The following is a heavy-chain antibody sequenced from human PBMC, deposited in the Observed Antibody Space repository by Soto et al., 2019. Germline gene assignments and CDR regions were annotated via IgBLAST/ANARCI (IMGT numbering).Heavy chain of an antibody. J-gene: IGHJ6*02. CDR3: ARSFLRLGELSPTSRGMDV. CDR2: INPNSGGT. CDR1: GYTFTGYY. Sequence: ASVKVSCKASGYTFTGYYMHWVRQAPGQGLEWMGWINPNSGGTNYAQKFQGWVTMTRDTSISTAYMELSRLRSDDTAVYYCARSFLRLGELSPTSRGMDVWGQGTTVTAP. D-gene: IGHD3-16*02. V-gene: IGHV1-2*04.